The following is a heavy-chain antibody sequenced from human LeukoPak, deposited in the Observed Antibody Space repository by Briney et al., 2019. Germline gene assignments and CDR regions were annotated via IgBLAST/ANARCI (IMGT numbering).Heavy chain of an antibody. V-gene: IGHV3-48*03. J-gene: IGHJ6*03. CDR1: GFTFSSYE. CDR2: ISSSGSTI. CDR3: AKDLYDFWSYIINTYYYYHMDV. D-gene: IGHD3-3*01. Sequence: PGGSLRLSCAASGFTFSSYEMNWVRQAPGKGLEWVSYISSSGSTIYYADSVKGRFTISRDNSKNTLYLQMNSLRAEDTAVYYCAKDLYDFWSYIINTYYYYHMDVWGKGTTVTVSS.